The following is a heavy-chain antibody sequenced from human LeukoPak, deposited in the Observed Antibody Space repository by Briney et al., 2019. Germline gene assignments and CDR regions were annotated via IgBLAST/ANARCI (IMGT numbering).Heavy chain of an antibody. Sequence: SETLSPTCAVYGGSFSGYYWSWIRQPPGKGLERIGEINHSGSTNYNPSLKSRVTISVDTSKNQFSLKLSSVTAADTAVYYCARGGGYSYGLNWGQGTLVTVSS. CDR3: ARGGGYSYGLN. CDR1: GGSFSGYY. D-gene: IGHD5-18*01. J-gene: IGHJ4*02. CDR2: INHSGST. V-gene: IGHV4-34*01.